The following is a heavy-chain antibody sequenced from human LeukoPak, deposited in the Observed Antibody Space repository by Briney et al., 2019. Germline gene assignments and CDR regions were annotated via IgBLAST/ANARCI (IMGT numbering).Heavy chain of an antibody. CDR1: GFTFSSYA. J-gene: IGHJ4*02. CDR2: ISGSGGST. V-gene: IGHV3-23*01. D-gene: IGHD6-19*01. Sequence: GGSLRLSCAASGFTFSSYAMSWVRQAPGKGLEWVSAISGSGGSTYYADSVKGRFTISRDNSKNSLYLQMNSLRAEDTAAYYCASPGIAVAGTYGTFDYWGQGTLVTVSS. CDR3: ASPGIAVAGTYGTFDY.